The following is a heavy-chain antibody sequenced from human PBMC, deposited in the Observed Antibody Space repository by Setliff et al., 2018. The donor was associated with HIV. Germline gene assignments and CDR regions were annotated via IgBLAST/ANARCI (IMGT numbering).Heavy chain of an antibody. CDR1: GYSISSGYY. CDR2: IYHSGST. D-gene: IGHD6-13*01. Sequence: SETLSLTCAVSGYSISSGYYWGWIRQPPGKGLEWIGSIYHSGSTYYNPSLKSRVTISVDTSKNQFSLKLSSVTAADTAVYYCARLGMAAAGSNWFDPWGQGTLVTVSS. V-gene: IGHV4-38-2*01. J-gene: IGHJ5*02. CDR3: ARLGMAAAGSNWFDP.